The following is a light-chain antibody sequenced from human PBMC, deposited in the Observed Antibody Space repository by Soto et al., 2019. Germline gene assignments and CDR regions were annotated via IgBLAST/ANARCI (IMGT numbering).Light chain of an antibody. J-gene: IGKJ5*01. V-gene: IGKV3-11*01. CDR3: QHRSHWLIT. CDR2: ETI. Sequence: EIVLTQSPATLSLSPGERATLSCRASQSVTNYLAWYQQKAGQAPRLLIYETIHRATGIPTRFSGSGSGTDFTLTISSLEPEDFAVYYCQHRSHWLITFGQETRLEIK. CDR1: QSVTNY.